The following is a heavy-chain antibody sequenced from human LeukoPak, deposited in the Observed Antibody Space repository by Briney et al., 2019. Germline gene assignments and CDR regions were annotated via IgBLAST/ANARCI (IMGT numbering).Heavy chain of an antibody. V-gene: IGHV4-34*01. CDR3: ARGGRRGSYDY. CDR2: INHSGSA. D-gene: IGHD1-26*01. CDR1: GGSFSGYY. J-gene: IGHJ4*02. Sequence: PSETLSLTCAVYGGSFSGYYWSWIRQPPGKGLEWIGEINHSGSANYNPSLKSRVTISVDTSKNQFSLKLSSVTAADTAVYYCARGGRRGSYDYWGQGTLVTVSS.